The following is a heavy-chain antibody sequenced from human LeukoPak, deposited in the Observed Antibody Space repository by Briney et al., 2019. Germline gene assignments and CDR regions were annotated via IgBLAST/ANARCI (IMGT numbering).Heavy chain of an antibody. CDR2: IHPSTGNP. Sequence: AASVKVSCKASGYTFSIYGITWVRQAPGQGLEWMGWIHPSTGNPKYAQGFPARFVFSLDTSVSTTYLQISSLKAEDTAVYFCARAFQSLGGLSLPDYWGERTLVTVSS. J-gene: IGHJ4*02. V-gene: IGHV7-4-1*02. CDR1: GYTFSIYG. D-gene: IGHD3-16*02. CDR3: ARAFQSLGGLSLPDY.